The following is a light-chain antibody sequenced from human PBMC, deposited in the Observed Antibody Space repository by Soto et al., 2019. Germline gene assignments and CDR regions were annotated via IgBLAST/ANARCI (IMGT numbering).Light chain of an antibody. Sequence: DIQMTQSPSSLSASVGDRVTITCQASQDITNFLNWYQQKPGKAPKLLISDAPTLATGGPSRFSGRGSGTDFTSTIGSLLPEDGATYYCQQYDNLPFTFGQGTRLEIK. CDR1: QDITNF. CDR2: DAP. V-gene: IGKV1-33*01. J-gene: IGKJ5*01. CDR3: QQYDNLPFT.